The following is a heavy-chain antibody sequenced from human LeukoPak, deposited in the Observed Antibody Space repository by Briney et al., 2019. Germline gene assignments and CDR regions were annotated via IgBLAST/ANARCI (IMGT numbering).Heavy chain of an antibody. J-gene: IGHJ4*02. Sequence: PGGSLRLSCAASGFTFSSYAMSWVRQAPGKGLEWVSSIGGSGDNTFYADSVKDRFTISRDNPKNTLFLQMNSLRAEDTAVYYCAKGRGTTVTSAANYWGQGTLVTVSS. V-gene: IGHV3-23*01. CDR1: GFTFSSYA. CDR2: IGGSGDNT. CDR3: AKGRGTTVTSAANY. D-gene: IGHD4-17*01.